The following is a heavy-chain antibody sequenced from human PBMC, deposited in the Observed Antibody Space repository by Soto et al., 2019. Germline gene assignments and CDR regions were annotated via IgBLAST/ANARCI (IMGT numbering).Heavy chain of an antibody. D-gene: IGHD6-13*01. CDR1: GYTMTGYY. V-gene: IGHV1-2*04. J-gene: IGHJ6*01. Sequence: ASVEVTYKASGYTMTGYYMPSVRQATGQGLDWRGWINTTSGGTNCAQKLQGWVTMSSETSISSAYKELRMLRSDVTAVYYCVLVLGQQQLVRYYYYGMDVWRQRTTVSVSS. CDR2: INTTSGGT. CDR3: VLVLGQQQLVRYYYYGMDV.